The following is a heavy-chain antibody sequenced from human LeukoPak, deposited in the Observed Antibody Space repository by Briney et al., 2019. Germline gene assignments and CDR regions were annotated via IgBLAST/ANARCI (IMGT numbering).Heavy chain of an antibody. CDR2: ISYDGSNK. CDR3: ARGRVFYDSSGYFPVAFDI. J-gene: IGHJ3*02. Sequence: GGSLRLSCAASGFTFSSYGMHWVCQAPGKGLEWVAVISYDGSNKYYADSVKGRFTISRDNSKNTLYLQMNSLRSEDTAVYYCARGRVFYDSSGYFPVAFDIWGQGTMVTVSS. D-gene: IGHD3-22*01. CDR1: GFTFSSYG. V-gene: IGHV3-30*03.